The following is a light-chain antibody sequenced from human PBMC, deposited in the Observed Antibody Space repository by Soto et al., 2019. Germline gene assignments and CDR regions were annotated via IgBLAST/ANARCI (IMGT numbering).Light chain of an antibody. CDR2: EVS. CDR3: SSYTSSSTSYV. Sequence: QSALTQPASVSGSPGQSITISCTGTSSDVDGYNYVSWYQQHPGKAPKLMIYEVSNRPSGVSNRFSGSKSGNTASLTISGLQAEDEADYYCSSYTSSSTSYVFGIGTKLTVL. CDR1: SSDVDGYNY. V-gene: IGLV2-14*01. J-gene: IGLJ1*01.